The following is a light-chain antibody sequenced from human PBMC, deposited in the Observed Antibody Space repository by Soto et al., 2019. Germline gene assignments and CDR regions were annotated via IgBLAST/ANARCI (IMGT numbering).Light chain of an antibody. J-gene: IGLJ3*02. CDR3: LLSYSGTNWV. CDR2: STS. CDR1: TGAVTGGYF. Sequence: QAVVTQEPSLTVSPGGTVTLTCASSTGAVTGGYFPNWFQQKPGQAPRALIYSTSEKHSWTPARFSGSLLGGKAALTLAGAQTDDEADYYCLLSYSGTNWVFGGGTKLTVL. V-gene: IGLV7-43*01.